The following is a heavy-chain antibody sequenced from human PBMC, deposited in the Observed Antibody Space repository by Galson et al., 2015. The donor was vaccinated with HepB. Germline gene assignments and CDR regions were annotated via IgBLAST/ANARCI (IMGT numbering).Heavy chain of an antibody. CDR1: GFTFSSYG. J-gene: IGHJ4*02. CDR2: ISYDGSNK. D-gene: IGHD1-26*01. Sequence: SLRLSCAASGFTFSSYGMHWVRQAPGKGLEWVAVISYDGSNKYYADSVKGRFTISRDNSKNTLYLQMNSLRAEDTAVYYCAKAREREPPAATDYWGQGTLVTVSS. V-gene: IGHV3-30*18. CDR3: AKAREREPPAATDY.